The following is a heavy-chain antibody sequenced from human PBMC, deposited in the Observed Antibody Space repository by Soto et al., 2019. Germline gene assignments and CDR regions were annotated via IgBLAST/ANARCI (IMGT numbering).Heavy chain of an antibody. CDR2: IYYDGSNE. CDR3: ARVDVVVAADAFDI. CDR1: EFTFSNFG. Sequence: QVQLVESGGGVVQPGRSLRLSCAASEFTFSNFGMHWVRQAPGKGLEWVAVIYYDGSNEYYADSVKGRFTISRDNSKNTLYLQMNSLRAEDTAVYYCARVDVVVAADAFDIWGQGTMVNVSS. V-gene: IGHV3-33*01. D-gene: IGHD2-15*01. J-gene: IGHJ3*02.